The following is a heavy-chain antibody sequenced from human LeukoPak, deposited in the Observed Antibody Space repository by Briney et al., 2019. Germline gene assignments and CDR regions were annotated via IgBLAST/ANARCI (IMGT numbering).Heavy chain of an antibody. CDR2: IWYDGTNK. V-gene: IGHV3-30*02. CDR1: GFTFSDYG. Sequence: GGSLRLSCAASGFTFSDYGMHWVRQAPGKGLEWVAFIWYDGTNKYYADSVKGRFTISRDNSKNTLYLQMNSLRAEDTAVYYCAKDLDRSSWYGEAFDIWGQGTMVTVSS. J-gene: IGHJ3*02. CDR3: AKDLDRSSWYGEAFDI. D-gene: IGHD6-13*01.